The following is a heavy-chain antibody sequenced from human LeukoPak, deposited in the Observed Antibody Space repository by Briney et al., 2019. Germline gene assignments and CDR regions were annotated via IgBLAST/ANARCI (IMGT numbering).Heavy chain of an antibody. D-gene: IGHD3-22*01. CDR3: ARDVDTSGHFSRFDP. J-gene: IGHJ5*02. Sequence: GGSLRLSCAASGFTFSSYGMHWVRQAPGKGLEWVAFIRYDGSNQEYADSVRGRFTISRDSSKNTVYLQMNSLRDDDTAVYYCARDVDTSGHFSRFDPWGQGTLVTVSS. CDR2: IRYDGSNQ. V-gene: IGHV3-30*02. CDR1: GFTFSSYG.